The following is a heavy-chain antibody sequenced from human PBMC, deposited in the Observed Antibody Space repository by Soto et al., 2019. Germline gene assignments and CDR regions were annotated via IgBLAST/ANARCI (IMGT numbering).Heavy chain of an antibody. D-gene: IGHD5-12*01. V-gene: IGHV4-59*01. Sequence: ETLSLTCTVSGGSISSYYWSWIRQPPGKGLEWIGYIYYSGSTNYNPSLKSRVTISVDTSKNQFSLKLSSVTAADTAVYYCARGMATIPTPFDYWGQGTLVTVSS. J-gene: IGHJ4*02. CDR2: IYYSGST. CDR3: ARGMATIPTPFDY. CDR1: GGSISSYY.